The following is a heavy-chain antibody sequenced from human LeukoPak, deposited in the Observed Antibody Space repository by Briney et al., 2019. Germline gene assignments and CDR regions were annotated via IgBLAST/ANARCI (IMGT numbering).Heavy chain of an antibody. CDR1: GGSFSGYY. V-gene: IGHV4-34*01. CDR2: IYYSGST. Sequence: SETLSLTCAVFGGSFSGYYWSWIRQPPGKGLEWIGSIYYSGSTYYNPSLKSRVTISVDTSKNQFSLKLSSVTAADTAVYYCARAWIVVAGYWFDPWGQGTLVTVSS. CDR3: ARAWIVVAGYWFDP. J-gene: IGHJ5*02. D-gene: IGHD2-15*01.